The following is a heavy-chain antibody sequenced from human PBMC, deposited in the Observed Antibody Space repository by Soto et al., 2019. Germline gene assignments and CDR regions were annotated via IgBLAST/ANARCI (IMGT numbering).Heavy chain of an antibody. V-gene: IGHV3-23*01. CDR3: AKNGFLEWLSAWNWFDP. D-gene: IGHD3-3*01. J-gene: IGHJ5*02. Sequence: GGSLRLSCAASGFTFSSYAMSWVRQAPGKGLEWVSAISGSGGSTYYADSVKGRFTISRDNSKNTLYLQMNSLRAEDTAVYYCAKNGFLEWLSAWNWFDPWGQGTLVTVSS. CDR1: GFTFSSYA. CDR2: ISGSGGST.